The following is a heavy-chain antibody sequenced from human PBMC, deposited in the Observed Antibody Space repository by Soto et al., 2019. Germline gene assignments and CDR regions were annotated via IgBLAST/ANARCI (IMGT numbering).Heavy chain of an antibody. D-gene: IGHD1-26*01. CDR1: GFTFSSYG. CDR3: ATVGYSGSYFDY. Sequence: QVQLVESGGGVVQPGRSLRLSCAASGFTFSSYGMHWVRQAPGKGLEWVAVISYDGSNKYYADSVKGRFTISRDNSKNTLYLQMNSLRAEDTAVYYCATVGYSGSYFDYWGQGTLVTVSS. J-gene: IGHJ4*02. V-gene: IGHV3-30*03. CDR2: ISYDGSNK.